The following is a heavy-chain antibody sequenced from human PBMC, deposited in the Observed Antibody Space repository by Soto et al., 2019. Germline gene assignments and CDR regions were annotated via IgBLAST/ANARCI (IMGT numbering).Heavy chain of an antibody. CDR1: GFTFSSYT. Sequence: QVQLVESGGGVVQPGRSLRLSCAASGFTFSSYTMHWVRQAPGKGLEWVAVISYDGSNKYYADSVKGRVTISRDNSKNTLYLQMNSLRPENAAVYYCAREMALSGSYAFDIWGQGPMVTVSS. J-gene: IGHJ3*02. D-gene: IGHD1-26*01. CDR3: AREMALSGSYAFDI. V-gene: IGHV3-30-3*01. CDR2: ISYDGSNK.